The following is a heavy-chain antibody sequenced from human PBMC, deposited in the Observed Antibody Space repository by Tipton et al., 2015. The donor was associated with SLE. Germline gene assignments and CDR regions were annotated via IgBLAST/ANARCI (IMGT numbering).Heavy chain of an antibody. V-gene: IGHV4-59*01. CDR3: AREAWGHAFDI. CDR2: ISYSGST. J-gene: IGHJ3*02. CDR1: GGSISSYF. Sequence: TLSLTCTVSGGSISSYFWCWIRQPPGKGLGWIGYISYSGSTNYNPSLKSRVTISVDTSKNQFSLKLSSVTAADTAVYYCAREAWGHAFDIWGQGTMVTVSS. D-gene: IGHD2-21*01.